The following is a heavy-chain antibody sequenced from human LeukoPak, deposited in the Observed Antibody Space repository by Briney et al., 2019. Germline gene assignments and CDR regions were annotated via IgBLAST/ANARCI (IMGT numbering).Heavy chain of an antibody. CDR2: IRYDGSNK. Sequence: HTGGSLRLSCAASGFTFSSYGMHWVRQAPGKGLEWVAFIRYDGSNKYYADSVKGRFTISRDNAKNSLYLQMNSLRAEDTALYYCARGSGGYYYEEIDYWGQGTLVTVSS. J-gene: IGHJ4*02. CDR1: GFTFSSYG. D-gene: IGHD3-22*01. V-gene: IGHV3-30*02. CDR3: ARGSGGYYYEEIDY.